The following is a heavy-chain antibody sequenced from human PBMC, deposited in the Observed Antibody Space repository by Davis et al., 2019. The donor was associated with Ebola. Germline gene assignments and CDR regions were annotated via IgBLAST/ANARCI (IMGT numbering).Heavy chain of an antibody. D-gene: IGHD4-11*01. CDR2: ISSSSSTI. CDR1: GFTFSSYS. Sequence: GESLKISCAASGFTFSSYSMNWVRQAPGKGLEWVSYISSSSSTIYYADSVKGRFTISRDNSKSTMYLQMNSLRAEDTAVYSCARDEVYTNYGSRFDFWGQGTLVAVSS. J-gene: IGHJ4*02. CDR3: ARDEVYTNYGSRFDF. V-gene: IGHV3-48*04.